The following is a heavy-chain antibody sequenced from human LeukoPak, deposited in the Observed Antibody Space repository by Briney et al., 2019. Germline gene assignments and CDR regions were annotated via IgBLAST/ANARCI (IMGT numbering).Heavy chain of an antibody. Sequence: SETLSLTCTVSGGSISSYYWSWIQQPPGKGLEWIGYIYYSGSTNYNPSLKSRVTISVDTSKNQFSLKLSSVTAADTAVYYCASTRFPYYYGMDVWGQGTTVTVSS. D-gene: IGHD3-3*01. CDR2: IYYSGST. V-gene: IGHV4-59*08. CDR3: ASTRFPYYYGMDV. J-gene: IGHJ6*02. CDR1: GGSISSYY.